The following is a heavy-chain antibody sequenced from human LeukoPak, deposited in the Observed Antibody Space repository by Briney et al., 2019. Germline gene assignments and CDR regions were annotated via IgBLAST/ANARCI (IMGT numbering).Heavy chain of an antibody. CDR3: ARDRDYGTFDY. CDR1: GFTFSNDE. V-gene: IGHV3-21*01. CDR2: ISVSGTYI. J-gene: IGHJ4*02. D-gene: IGHD4-17*01. Sequence: PGGSLRLSCEVSGFTFSNDEMNWVRQAPGKGLERVSSISVSGTYIYYSDSVKGRFTISRDNAKNSLYLEMKSLRAEDTAAYFCARDRDYGTFDYWGQGTLVTVSS.